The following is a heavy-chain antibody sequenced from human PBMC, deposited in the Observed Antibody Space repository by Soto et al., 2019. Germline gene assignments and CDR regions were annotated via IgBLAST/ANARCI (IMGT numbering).Heavy chain of an antibody. V-gene: IGHV4-59*01. D-gene: IGHD2-2*01. Sequence: SETLSLTCTVSGGSISSYYWSWIRQPPGKGLEWIGYIYYSGSTNYNPSLKSRVTISVDTSKNQFSLKLSSVTAADTAVYYCARVGCSSTSCYGDYYYSGMDVWGQGTTVTVSS. J-gene: IGHJ6*02. CDR3: ARVGCSSTSCYGDYYYSGMDV. CDR1: GGSISSYY. CDR2: IYYSGST.